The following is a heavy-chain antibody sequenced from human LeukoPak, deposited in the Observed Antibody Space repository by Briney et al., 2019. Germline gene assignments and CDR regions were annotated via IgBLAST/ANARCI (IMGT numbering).Heavy chain of an antibody. CDR1: GFTFRDYY. Sequence: KAGESLRLSCAASGFTFRDYYMSWIRQAPGKGLEWVSYISSSGSYTKKADSVEGRFTISRDNAKNSMYLQMNSLRAEDTAVYYCVRTCDAVTGAFDIWGQGTMVTVSS. V-gene: IGHV3-11*03. CDR3: VRTCDAVTGAFDI. CDR2: ISSSGSYT. J-gene: IGHJ3*02. D-gene: IGHD2-21*01.